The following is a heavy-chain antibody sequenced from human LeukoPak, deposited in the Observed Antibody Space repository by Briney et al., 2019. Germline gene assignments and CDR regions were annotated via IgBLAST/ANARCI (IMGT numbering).Heavy chain of an antibody. CDR1: GGTFSSYA. V-gene: IGHV1-69*13. CDR2: IIPIFGTA. J-gene: IGHJ4*02. D-gene: IGHD6-13*01. CDR3: ARSGIAAAGYFDY. Sequence: SVKVSCKASGGTFSSYAISWVRQAPGQGLEWMGGIIPIFGTANYARKLQGRVTITADESTSTAYMELSSLRSEDTAVYYCARSGIAAAGYFDYWGQGTLVTVSS.